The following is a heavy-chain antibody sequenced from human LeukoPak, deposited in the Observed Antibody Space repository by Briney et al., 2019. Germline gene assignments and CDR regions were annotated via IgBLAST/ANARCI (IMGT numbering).Heavy chain of an antibody. Sequence: PSETLSLTCTVSGGSISSYYWSWIRQPAGKGLEWIGRIFTGGSTNYNPSLKSRVTISVDTSKHEFSLKLSSVTAADTAMYYCARRDYWGFGEKTDMYFDYWGQGTLVTVSS. CDR3: ARRDYWGFGEKTDMYFDY. CDR1: GGSISSYY. V-gene: IGHV4-4*07. D-gene: IGHD3-10*01. CDR2: IFTGGST. J-gene: IGHJ4*02.